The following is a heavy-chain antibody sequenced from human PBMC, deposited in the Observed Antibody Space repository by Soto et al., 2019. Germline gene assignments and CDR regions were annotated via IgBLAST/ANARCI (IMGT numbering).Heavy chain of an antibody. J-gene: IGHJ6*02. CDR2: INHSGST. Sequence: SETLSLTCAVYGGSFSGYYWSWIRQPPGKGLEWIGEINHSGSTNYNPSLKSRVTISVDTSKNQFSLKLSSVTAADTAVYYCARSGRITMIVRRYYYGMDVWGQGTTVTVSS. V-gene: IGHV4-34*01. CDR3: ARSGRITMIVRRYYYGMDV. CDR1: GGSFSGYY. D-gene: IGHD3-22*01.